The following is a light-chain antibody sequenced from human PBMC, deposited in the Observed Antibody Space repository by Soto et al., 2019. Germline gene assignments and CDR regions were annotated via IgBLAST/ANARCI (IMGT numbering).Light chain of an antibody. V-gene: IGKV3-11*01. CDR2: DAS. CDR1: QSVSRY. CDR3: QQRSEWPIT. Sequence: EIVLTQSPATLSLSPGERATLSCRASQSVSRYLAWYQQKPGQAPRLFVYDASARATGVPARFSGSESGTDFTLTISSLEPEDFAVYYCQQRSEWPITFGQGTRLEIK. J-gene: IGKJ5*01.